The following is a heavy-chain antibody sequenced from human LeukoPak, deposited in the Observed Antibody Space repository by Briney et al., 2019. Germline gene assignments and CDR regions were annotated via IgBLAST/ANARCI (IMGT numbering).Heavy chain of an antibody. Sequence: GGSLRLSCAASGFTFSSYEKNWVRQAPGKGLEWVSYISSSGSTIYYADSVKGRFTISRDNAKNSLYLQMNSLRAEDTAVYYCARGARNWPMVRGVKSDYWGQGTLVTVSS. CDR2: ISSSGSTI. CDR3: ARGARNWPMVRGVKSDY. V-gene: IGHV3-48*03. D-gene: IGHD3-10*01. J-gene: IGHJ4*02. CDR1: GFTFSSYE.